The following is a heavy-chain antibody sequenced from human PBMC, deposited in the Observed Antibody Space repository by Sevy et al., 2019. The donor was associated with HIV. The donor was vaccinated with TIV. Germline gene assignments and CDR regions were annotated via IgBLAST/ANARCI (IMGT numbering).Heavy chain of an antibody. J-gene: IGHJ4*02. D-gene: IGHD6-13*01. V-gene: IGHV3-72*01. CDR1: GFTFSDHY. Sequence: GGYLRLSCVASGFTFSDHYMEWVRQAPGKGLEWVGRTRNKADGYTTEYAASVKGRFTISRDESKISLYVQMNSLKAKDTALYYCATHAGIAAAGRVFDYWGQGTLVTVSS. CDR3: ATHAGIAAAGRVFDY. CDR2: TRNKADGYTT.